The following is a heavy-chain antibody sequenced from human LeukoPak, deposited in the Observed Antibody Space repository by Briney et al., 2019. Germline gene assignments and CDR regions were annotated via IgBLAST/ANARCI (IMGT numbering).Heavy chain of an antibody. CDR1: GGSISSYY. CDR3: ARLPDY. V-gene: IGHV4-59*08. J-gene: IGHJ4*02. CDR2: IYYSGST. Sequence: SETLSLTCTVSGGSISSYYWSWIRQPPGKGLEWIGYIYYSGSTNYNPSLKSRVTISVDTSKNQFSLKLSSVTAADTAVYYCARLPDYWGQGTLVTVSS.